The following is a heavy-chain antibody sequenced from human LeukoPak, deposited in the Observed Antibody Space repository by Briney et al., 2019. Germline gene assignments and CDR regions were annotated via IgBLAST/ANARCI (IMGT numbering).Heavy chain of an antibody. D-gene: IGHD3-16*01. CDR2: IGIGGET. CDR3: ARARYYDGGPFFDS. CDR1: GFTFSTYD. V-gene: IGHV3-13*01. J-gene: IGHJ4*02. Sequence: GGSLRLSCAASGFTFSTYDMHWVRQATGKGLEWVSTIGIGGETYYPDSVKGRFTISRENAKNSLYLQMNSLRAGDTAVYYCARARYYDGGPFFDSWGQGTLVTVSS.